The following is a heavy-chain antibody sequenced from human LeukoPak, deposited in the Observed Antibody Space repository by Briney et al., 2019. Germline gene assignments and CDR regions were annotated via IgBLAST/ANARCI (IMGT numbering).Heavy chain of an antibody. CDR3: ARDRSGSSTGGDY. J-gene: IGHJ4*02. CDR1: GYTFTGYY. CDR2: INPNSGGT. Sequence: AASVKVSCKASGYTFTGYYMHWVRQAPGQGLEWIGWINPNSGGTNYAQKFQGRVTMTRDTSISTAYMELSRLRSDDTAVYYCARDRSGSSTGGDYWGQGTLVTVSS. V-gene: IGHV1-2*02. D-gene: IGHD1-26*01.